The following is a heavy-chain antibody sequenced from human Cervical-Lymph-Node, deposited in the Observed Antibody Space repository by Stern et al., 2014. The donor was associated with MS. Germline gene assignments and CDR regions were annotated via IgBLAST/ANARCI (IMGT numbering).Heavy chain of an antibody. CDR2: ISAYNGNT. D-gene: IGHD3-22*01. V-gene: IGHV1-18*01. CDR3: ARERDRYYYDSSGYQDY. CDR1: GYTFTSYG. J-gene: IGHJ4*02. Sequence: VQLEESGAEVKKPGASVKVSCKASGYTFTSYGISWVRQAPGQGLEWMGWISAYNGNTNYAQKLQGRVTMTTDTSTSTAYMELRSLRSDDTAVYYCARERDRYYYDSSGYQDYWGQGTLVTVSS.